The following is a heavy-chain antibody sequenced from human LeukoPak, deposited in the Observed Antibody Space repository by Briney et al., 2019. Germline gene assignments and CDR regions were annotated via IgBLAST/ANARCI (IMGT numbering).Heavy chain of an antibody. CDR1: GFTFSSYG. J-gene: IGHJ4*02. Sequence: GRSLRLCCAASGFTFSSYGMHWVRQAPGKGLEWVAVISYDGSNKYYADSVKGRFTISRDNSKNTLYLQMNSLRAEDTAVYYCAKGAYSSSWYWGVGSPEFDYWGQGTLVTVSS. D-gene: IGHD6-13*01. V-gene: IGHV3-30*18. CDR3: AKGAYSSSWYWGVGSPEFDY. CDR2: ISYDGSNK.